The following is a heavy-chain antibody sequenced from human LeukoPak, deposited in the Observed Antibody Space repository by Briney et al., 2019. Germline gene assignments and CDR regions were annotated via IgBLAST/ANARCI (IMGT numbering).Heavy chain of an antibody. CDR3: TRAYGSGRNWFDP. D-gene: IGHD3-10*01. J-gene: IGHJ5*02. V-gene: IGHV3-49*03. CDR2: IRSKAYGGTT. CDR1: GFTFGGYA. Sequence: GGSLRLSCTASGFTFGGYAMSWFRQAPGKGLEWVGFIRSKAYGGTTEYAASVKGRFTISRDDSKSIAYLQMNSLKTEDTAVYYCTRAYGSGRNWFDPWGQGTLVTVSS.